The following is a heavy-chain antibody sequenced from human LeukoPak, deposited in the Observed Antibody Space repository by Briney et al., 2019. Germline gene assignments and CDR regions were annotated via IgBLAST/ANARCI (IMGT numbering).Heavy chain of an antibody. J-gene: IGHJ5*02. CDR2: ISSSSSTI. V-gene: IGHV3-48*01. CDR1: GFTFSSYS. D-gene: IGHD4/OR15-4a*01. CDR3: ASGLYWFDP. Sequence: GGSLRLSCAASGFTFSSYSMNWVRQAPGKGLEWVSYISSSSSTIYYADSVKGRFTISRDNAKNSLYLQMNSLRAEDTAVYYCASGLYWFDPWGQGTLVTVSS.